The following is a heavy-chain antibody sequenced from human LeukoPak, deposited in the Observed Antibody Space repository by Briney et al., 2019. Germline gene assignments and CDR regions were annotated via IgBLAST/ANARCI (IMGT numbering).Heavy chain of an antibody. D-gene: IGHD3-10*01. CDR2: ISGSGGST. CDR3: AKDDLGFGKLGY. J-gene: IGHJ4*02. V-gene: IGHV3-23*01. CDR1: GFTFSSYA. Sequence: GGSLRLSCADSGFTFSSYAMSWVRQAPGKGLEWVSAISGSGGSTYYADSVKGRFTISRDNSKNTLYLQMNSLRAEDTAVYYCAKDDLGFGKLGYWGQGTLVTVSS.